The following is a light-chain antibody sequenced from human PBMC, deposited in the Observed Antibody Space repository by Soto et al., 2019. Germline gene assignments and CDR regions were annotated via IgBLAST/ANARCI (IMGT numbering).Light chain of an antibody. J-gene: IGLJ1*01. CDR2: NNN. V-gene: IGLV1-44*01. CDR1: SSNIGTNA. CDR3: AVWDDSLNGYV. Sequence: QSALTQPPSASGTPGQRVTISCSGGSSNIGTNAVNWYQQLPGTAPKLLIYNNNQRPSGVHDRFSGSKSGTSASLAISGLQSEDEADYYCAVWDDSLNGYVFGTGTKVTVL.